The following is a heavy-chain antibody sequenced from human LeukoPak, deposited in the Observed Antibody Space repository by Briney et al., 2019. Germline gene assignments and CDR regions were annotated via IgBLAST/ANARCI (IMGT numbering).Heavy chain of an antibody. Sequence: GRSLRLSCAASGFNLRTHAMHWVRQAPGKGLEWVAVSSFDGSQTSYADFVKGRFTIYRDNSKNTLYLQMNSLRPEDTAVYYCAGTPGVGGWTWFCFYGLNVWGRGTTVAVSS. V-gene: IGHV3-30*04. CDR3: AGTPGVGGWTWFCFYGLNV. CDR1: GFNLRTHA. CDR2: SSFDGSQT. J-gene: IGHJ6*02. D-gene: IGHD3-3*01.